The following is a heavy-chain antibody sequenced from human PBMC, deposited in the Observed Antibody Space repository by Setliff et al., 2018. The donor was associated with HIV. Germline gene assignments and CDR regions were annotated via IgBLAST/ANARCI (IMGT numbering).Heavy chain of an antibody. J-gene: IGHJ4*02. V-gene: IGHV1-18*03. CDR3: ARGPPIVVVPAALLTFDY. CDR2: ISAYNGNT. CDR1: GYTFTSYG. Sequence: ASVKVSCKASGYTFTSYGISWVRQAPGQGLEWMGWISAYNGNTNYAQKLQGRVTMTTDTSTSTAYMELRSLRSDDMAVYYCARGPPIVVVPAALLTFDYWGQGTLVTVSS. D-gene: IGHD2-2*01.